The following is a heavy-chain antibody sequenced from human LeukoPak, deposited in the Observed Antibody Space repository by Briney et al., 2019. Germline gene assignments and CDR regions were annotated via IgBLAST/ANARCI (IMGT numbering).Heavy chain of an antibody. J-gene: IGHJ4*02. Sequence: SETLSLTCTVSGYSINSGFYWGWLRQPPGKGLEWIGNIYRSATTHYNSSLKSRVTISVDTSKNQLSLKLSSVTAADTAVYYCARAVGLTQGGTFDYWGQGTLVTVSS. CDR3: ARAVGLTQGGTFDY. CDR1: GYSINSGFY. V-gene: IGHV4-38-2*02. CDR2: IYRSATT. D-gene: IGHD1-1*01.